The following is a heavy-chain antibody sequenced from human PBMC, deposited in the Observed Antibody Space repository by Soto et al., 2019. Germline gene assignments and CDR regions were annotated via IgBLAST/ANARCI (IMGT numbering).Heavy chain of an antibody. J-gene: IGHJ6*02. V-gene: IGHV1-69*10. D-gene: IGHD2-15*01. CDR2: IIPILGIA. Sequence: ASVKVSCKASGGTFSSYAISWVRQAPGQGLEWMGGIIPILGIANYAQKFQGRVTITADKSTSTAYMELSSLRSEDTAVYYCAGVRGGNSCYYGMDVWGQGTTVTVSS. CDR3: AGVRGGNSCYYGMDV. CDR1: GGTFSSYA.